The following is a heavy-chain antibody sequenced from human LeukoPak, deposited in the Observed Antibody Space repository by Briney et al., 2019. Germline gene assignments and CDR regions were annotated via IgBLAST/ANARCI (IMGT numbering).Heavy chain of an antibody. CDR1: GFTFSSHA. J-gene: IGHJ4*02. CDR2: ISEDAGRT. CDR3: AKGIITSSTFDC. V-gene: IGHV3-23*01. Sequence: GGSLRLSCAASGFTFSSHAMSWVRQAPGKGLEWVSGISEDAGRTYYADSVKGRFTISRDNSKNTLYLQINSLRAEDTAVFFCAKGIITSSTFDCWGQGTLVTVSS. D-gene: IGHD6-6*01.